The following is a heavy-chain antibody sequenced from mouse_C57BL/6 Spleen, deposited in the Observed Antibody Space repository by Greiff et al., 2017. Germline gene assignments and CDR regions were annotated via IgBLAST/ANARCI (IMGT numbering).Heavy chain of an antibody. CDR2: FHPYNDDT. V-gene: IGHV1-47*01. J-gene: IGHJ2*01. Sequence: QVQLKESGAELVKPGASVKMSCKASGYTFTTYPIEWMKQNHGKSLEWIGNFHPYNDDTKYNEKFKGKATLTVEKSSSTVYLELSRLTSDDSAVYYCARGYYGSSGPYFDYWGQGTTLTVSS. D-gene: IGHD1-1*01. CDR1: GYTFTTYP. CDR3: ARGYYGSSGPYFDY.